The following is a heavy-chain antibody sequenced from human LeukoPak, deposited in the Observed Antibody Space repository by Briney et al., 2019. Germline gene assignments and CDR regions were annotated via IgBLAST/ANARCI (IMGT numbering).Heavy chain of an antibody. CDR3: ARHDFFAFDI. Sequence: SGTLSLTCAVSGDSITNPKWWSWVRQPPGKGLEWLGEIYYSGTANYNPSLGSRVTISVDKSKNQLSLRLSSVTAADTAVYYCARHDFFAFDIWGQGTMVTVSS. CDR1: GDSITNPKW. V-gene: IGHV4-4*02. D-gene: IGHD2-21*02. CDR2: IYYSGTA. J-gene: IGHJ3*02.